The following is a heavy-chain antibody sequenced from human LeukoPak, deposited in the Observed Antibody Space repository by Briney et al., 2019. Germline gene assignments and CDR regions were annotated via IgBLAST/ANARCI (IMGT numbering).Heavy chain of an antibody. V-gene: IGHV3-53*01. CDR1: EFTVTSRY. CDR2: IYTGGST. CDR3: ARGYIYGAFDY. Sequence: PGGSLGLSCTASEFTVTSRYITWVRQPPGKGLEWVSVIYTGGSTYYADFVKGRLTISRDNSKNTLYLQMNSLRAEDTAVYYCARGYIYGAFDYWGQGTLVTASS. D-gene: IGHD5-18*01. J-gene: IGHJ4*02.